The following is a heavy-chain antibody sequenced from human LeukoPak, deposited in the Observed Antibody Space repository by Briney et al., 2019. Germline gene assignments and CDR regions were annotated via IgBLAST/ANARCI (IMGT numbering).Heavy chain of an antibody. CDR1: GYTFTGYY. CDR2: INPNSGGT. V-gene: IGHV1-2*02. Sequence: ASVKVSCKASGYTFTGYYMHWVRQAPGQGLEWMGWINPNSGGTNYAQKFQGRVTMTRDTSISTAYMELSRLRSDDTAVYYCARGDSKTMVRGVKYYYYSYYMDVWGKGTTVTVSS. J-gene: IGHJ6*03. CDR3: ARGDSKTMVRGVKYYYYSYYMDV. D-gene: IGHD3-10*01.